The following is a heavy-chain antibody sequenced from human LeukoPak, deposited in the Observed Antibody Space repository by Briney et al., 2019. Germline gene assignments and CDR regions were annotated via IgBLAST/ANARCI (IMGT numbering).Heavy chain of an antibody. J-gene: IGHJ5*02. V-gene: IGHV3-33*01. CDR3: ERDRASVPATIHWFCP. Sequence: QPGRSLRLSCAASGYTFNTYGMHWVRQAPGKGLEWVAVIWYDGSIKYYADSVKGRFTISRDNSKNTVYLQINSLSAEGTAVYFFERDRASVPATIHWFCPCGQGTLVTVSS. CDR2: IWYDGSIK. D-gene: IGHD2-2*01. CDR1: GYTFNTYG.